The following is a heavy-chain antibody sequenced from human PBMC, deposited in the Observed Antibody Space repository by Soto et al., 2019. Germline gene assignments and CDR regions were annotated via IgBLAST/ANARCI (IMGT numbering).Heavy chain of an antibody. CDR1: GGSISSSNW. J-gene: IGHJ4*02. Sequence: QVQLQESGPGLVKPSGTLSLTCAVSGGSISSSNWWSWVRQPPGKGLEWIGKIYHSGSTNYNPSLQRRVTISVDKSTNQFSLKLSSVTAADTAVYYCARVYMVRGTIIRYFDYWGQGTLVTVSS. CDR3: ARVYMVRGTIIRYFDY. D-gene: IGHD3-10*01. CDR2: IYHSGST. V-gene: IGHV4-4*02.